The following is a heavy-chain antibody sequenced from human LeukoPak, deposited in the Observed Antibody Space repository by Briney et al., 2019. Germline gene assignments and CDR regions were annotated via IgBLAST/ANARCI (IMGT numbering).Heavy chain of an antibody. J-gene: IGHJ4*02. D-gene: IGHD6-13*01. CDR2: ISGSGGST. V-gene: IGHV3-23*01. Sequence: GGSLRLSCAASGFTFSSYGMSWVRQAPGKGLEWASAISGSGGSTYYADSVKGRFTISRDNSKNTLYLQMNSLRAEDTAVYYCAKVKAAAVPKYYFDYWGQGTLVTVSS. CDR3: AKVKAAAVPKYYFDY. CDR1: GFTFSSYG.